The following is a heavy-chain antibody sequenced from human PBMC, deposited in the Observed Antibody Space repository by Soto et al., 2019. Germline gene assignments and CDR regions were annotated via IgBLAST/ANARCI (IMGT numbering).Heavy chain of an antibody. CDR3: ASSSATRYSSSSHY. CDR1: GGSFSGYY. CDR2: INHSGST. J-gene: IGHJ4*02. Sequence: SETLSLTCAVYGGSFSGYYWSWIRQPPGKGLEWIGEINHSGSTNYNPSLKSRVTISVDTSKNQFSLKLSSVTAADTAVYYCASSSATRYSSSSHYWGQGTLVTVSS. V-gene: IGHV4-34*01. D-gene: IGHD6-13*01.